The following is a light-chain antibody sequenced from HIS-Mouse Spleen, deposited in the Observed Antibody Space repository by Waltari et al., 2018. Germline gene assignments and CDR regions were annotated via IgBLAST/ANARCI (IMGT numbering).Light chain of an antibody. V-gene: IGLV2-18*01. J-gene: IGLJ2*01. Sequence: QSALTQPPSVSGSPGQSVTISCTGTSSDVGSYNRVSWYQQPPGTAPKLMIYEVSNWPSGVPERLSGSKSGNPASLTSSGLQAEDEADYYCSLYTSSSTLVFGGGTKLTVL. CDR2: EVS. CDR3: SLYTSSSTLV. CDR1: SSDVGSYNR.